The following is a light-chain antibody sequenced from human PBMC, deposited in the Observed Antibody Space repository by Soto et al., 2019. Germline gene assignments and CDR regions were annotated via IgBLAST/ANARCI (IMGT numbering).Light chain of an antibody. CDR1: SSDVGGYNY. CDR3: SSHTSSSSYVL. J-gene: IGLJ2*01. CDR2: DVI. Sequence: QSALTQPASVSGSPGQSITISCTGTSSDVGGYNYVSWYQQHPGKAPKLMIYDVINRPSGVSNRFSGSKSGNSASLTISGLQAEDLFDYYCSSHTSSSSYVLFCGGP. V-gene: IGLV2-14*03.